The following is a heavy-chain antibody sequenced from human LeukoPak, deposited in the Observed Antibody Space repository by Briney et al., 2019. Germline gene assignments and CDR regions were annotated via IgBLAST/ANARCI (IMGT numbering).Heavy chain of an antibody. J-gene: IGHJ4*02. CDR2: ISGGGGST. D-gene: IGHD3-3*01. CDR3: TKAQAVFGAPLDY. CDR1: GFTFSSYA. Sequence: GGSLRLSCAASGFTFSSYAMNWVRQAPGKGLEWVSLISGGGGSTYYADSVKGRFTISRDNSKNTLYLQMNSLRDGDTASYYGTKAQAVFGAPLDYWGQRTLVTVSS. V-gene: IGHV3-23*01.